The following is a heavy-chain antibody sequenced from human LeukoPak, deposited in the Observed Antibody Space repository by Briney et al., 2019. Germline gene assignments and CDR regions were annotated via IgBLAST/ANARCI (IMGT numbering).Heavy chain of an antibody. D-gene: IGHD3-3*01. J-gene: IGHJ5*02. Sequence: ASVKVSCKASGYTFTSYGISWVRQAPGQGREWMGWISAYNGNTNYAQKLQGRVTMTTDTSTSTAYTELRSLRSDDTAVYYCAREGGADDFWSGYYNWFDPWGQGTLVTVSS. CDR1: GYTFTSYG. CDR2: ISAYNGNT. V-gene: IGHV1-18*01. CDR3: AREGGADDFWSGYYNWFDP.